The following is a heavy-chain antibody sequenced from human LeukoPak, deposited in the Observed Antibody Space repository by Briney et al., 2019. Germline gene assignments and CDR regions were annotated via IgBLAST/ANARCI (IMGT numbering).Heavy chain of an antibody. CDR2: IYSGGST. V-gene: IGHV3-53*01. CDR1: GFTVSSNY. D-gene: IGHD6-13*01. J-gene: IGHJ4*02. Sequence: GGSLRLSCAASGFTVSSNYMSWVRQAPGKGLEWVSVIYSGGSTYYADSVKGRFTISRDNSKNTLYLQMDSLSAEDTAVYYCVLYGRQQLGTFDYWGQGTLVTVSS. CDR3: VLYGRQQLGTFDY.